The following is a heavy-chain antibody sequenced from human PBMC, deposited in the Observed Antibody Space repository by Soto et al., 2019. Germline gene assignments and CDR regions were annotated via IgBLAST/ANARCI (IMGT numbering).Heavy chain of an antibody. D-gene: IGHD2-2*01. Sequence: SETLSLTCTVSGGSISSYYWSWIRQPPGKGLEWIGYIYYSGSTNYNPSLKSRVTISVDTSKNQFSLKLSSVTAADTAVYYCAREMWGYCSSTSCYQGLNWFDPWGQGTLVTVS. V-gene: IGHV4-59*01. CDR2: IYYSGST. CDR1: GGSISSYY. CDR3: AREMWGYCSSTSCYQGLNWFDP. J-gene: IGHJ5*02.